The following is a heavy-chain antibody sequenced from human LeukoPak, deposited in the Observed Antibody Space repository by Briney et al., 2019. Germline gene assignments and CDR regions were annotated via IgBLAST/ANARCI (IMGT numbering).Heavy chain of an antibody. CDR1: GFTFSSYS. Sequence: GGSLRLSCAASGFTFSSYSMNWIRQAPGKGLEWVSSISSSSSYIYYADSVKGRFTISRDNAKNSLYLQMNSLRAEDTAVYYCARDTYYYDSSGYFDYWGREPWSPSPQ. CDR2: ISSSSSYI. D-gene: IGHD3-22*01. CDR3: ARDTYYYDSSGYFDY. V-gene: IGHV3-21*01. J-gene: IGHJ4*02.